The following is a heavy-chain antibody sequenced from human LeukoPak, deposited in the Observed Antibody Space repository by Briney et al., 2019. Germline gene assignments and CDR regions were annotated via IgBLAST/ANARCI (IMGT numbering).Heavy chain of an antibody. V-gene: IGHV3-21*01. J-gene: IGHJ4*02. CDR1: GFTFSSYS. D-gene: IGHD6-13*01. CDR2: ISSSRSYI. CDR3: ARFIAAPYYFDY. Sequence: GGSLRLSCAASGFTFSSYSMNWVRQAPGKGLEWVSFISSSRSYIYYADSVKGRFTISRDNAKNSLYLQMSSLRAEDTAVYYCARFIAAPYYFDYWGRGTLVTVSS.